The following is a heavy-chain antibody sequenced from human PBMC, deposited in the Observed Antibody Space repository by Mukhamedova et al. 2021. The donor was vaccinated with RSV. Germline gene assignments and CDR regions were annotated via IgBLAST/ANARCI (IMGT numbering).Heavy chain of an antibody. CDR3: ARKRCSSTSCYSASNF. D-gene: IGHD2-2*01. Sequence: SSYGMHWVRQAPGKGLEWVAVIWYDGSDKYYADSVRGRFTISRDNSKNTLYLQMNSLRVEDTAVYYCARKRCSSTSCYSASNFWG. V-gene: IGHV3-33*01. CDR1: SSYG. CDR2: IWYDGSDK. J-gene: IGHJ3*01.